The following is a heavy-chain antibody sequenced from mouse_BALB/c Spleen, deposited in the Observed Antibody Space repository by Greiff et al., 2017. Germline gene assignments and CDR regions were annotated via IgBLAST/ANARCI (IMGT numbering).Heavy chain of an antibody. CDR2: IYPGGGYT. V-gene: IGHV1-63*02. CDR1: GYTFTNYW. D-gene: IGHD4-1*01. Sequence: QVQLQQSGAELVRPGTSVKKSCKASGYTFTNYWLGWVKQRPGHGLEWIGDIYPGGGYTNYNEKFKGKATLTADTSSSTAYMQLSSLTSEDSAVYFCARRTGTRYFDVWGAGTTVTVSS. J-gene: IGHJ1*01. CDR3: ARRTGTRYFDV.